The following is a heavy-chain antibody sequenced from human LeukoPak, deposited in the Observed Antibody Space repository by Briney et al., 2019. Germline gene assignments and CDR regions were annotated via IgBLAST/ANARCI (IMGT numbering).Heavy chain of an antibody. CDR1: GYTFTSYY. Sequence: GASVKVSCKASGYTFTSYYMHWVRQAPGQGLEWMGRIIPILGIANYAQKFQGRVTITADKSTSTAYMGLSSLRSEDTAVYYCAREGQLVPFDYWGQGTLVTVSS. CDR2: IIPILGIA. V-gene: IGHV1-69*04. CDR3: AREGQLVPFDY. D-gene: IGHD6-13*01. J-gene: IGHJ4*02.